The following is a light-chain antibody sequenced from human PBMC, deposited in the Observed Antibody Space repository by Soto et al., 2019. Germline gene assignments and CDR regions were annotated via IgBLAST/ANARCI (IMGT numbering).Light chain of an antibody. CDR3: CSHAVSYTYV. J-gene: IGLJ1*01. Sequence: QSALTQPRSVSGSPGQSLTISCTGTSSDVGGYNYVSWYQQHPGKVPKLMIYDVTKRPSGVPDRFSGSKSGNTASLTISGLQAEDEADYYCCSHAVSYTYVFGTGTKVTVL. CDR2: DVT. CDR1: SSDVGGYNY. V-gene: IGLV2-11*01.